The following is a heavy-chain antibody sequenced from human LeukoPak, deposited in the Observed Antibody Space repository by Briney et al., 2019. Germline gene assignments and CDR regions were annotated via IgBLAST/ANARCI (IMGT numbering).Heavy chain of an antibody. CDR2: IYTSGST. Sequence: SETLSLTCAVYGGSFSGYYWSWIRQPPGKGLEWIGRIYTSGSTNYNPSLKSRVTMSVDTSKNQFSLKLSSVTAADTAVYYCARVSAVAGAPDYWGQGTLVTVSS. D-gene: IGHD6-19*01. V-gene: IGHV4-59*10. CDR3: ARVSAVAGAPDY. J-gene: IGHJ4*02. CDR1: GGSFSGYY.